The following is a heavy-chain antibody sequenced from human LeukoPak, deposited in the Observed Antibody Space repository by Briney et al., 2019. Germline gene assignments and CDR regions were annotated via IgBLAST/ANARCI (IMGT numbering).Heavy chain of an antibody. CDR2: ISSSSSTI. CDR1: GFTFSSYS. V-gene: IGHV3-48*01. J-gene: IGHJ6*03. CDR3: ARASPYYDFWSGSYYYYYMDV. D-gene: IGHD3-3*01. Sequence: GGSPRLSCAASGFTFSSYSMNWVRQAPGRGLEWVSYISSSSSTIYYADSVKGRFTISRDNAKNSLYLQMNSLRAEDTAVYYCARASPYYDFWSGSYYYYYMDVWGKGTTVTVSS.